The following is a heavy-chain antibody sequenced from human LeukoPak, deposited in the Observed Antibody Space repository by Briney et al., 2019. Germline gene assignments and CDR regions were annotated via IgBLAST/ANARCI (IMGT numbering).Heavy chain of an antibody. J-gene: IGHJ4*02. CDR1: GFTCSDYS. D-gene: IGHD3-22*01. CDR3: AREAYDSSLGPGEPDY. Sequence: RPGGSLRLSCVASGFTCSDYSMNWVRQAPGKGLEWVSYISSSGFTLNYADSVKGRFTISRDNAENSLYLQMNSLRAEDTAVYYCAREAYDSSLGPGEPDYWGQGTLVTVSS. CDR2: ISSSGFTL. V-gene: IGHV3-48*01.